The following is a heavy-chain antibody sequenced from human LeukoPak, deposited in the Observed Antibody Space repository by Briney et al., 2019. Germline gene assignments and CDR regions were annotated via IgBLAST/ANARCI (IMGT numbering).Heavy chain of an antibody. J-gene: IGHJ4*02. CDR3: AREGYCSSTSCPTFDY. Sequence: ASVKVSCKASGYTFTGYYMHWVRQAPGQGLEWMGIINPSGGSTSYAQKFQGRVTMTRDMSTSTVYMELSSLRSEETAVYYCAREGYCSSTSCPTFDYWGQGTLVTVSS. CDR1: GYTFTGYY. D-gene: IGHD2-2*01. V-gene: IGHV1-46*01. CDR2: INPSGGST.